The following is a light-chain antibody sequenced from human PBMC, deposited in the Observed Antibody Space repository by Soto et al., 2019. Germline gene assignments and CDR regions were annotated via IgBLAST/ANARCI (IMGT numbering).Light chain of an antibody. CDR1: QSISSW. J-gene: IGKJ2*01. CDR2: KAT. CDR3: RQYNSYPYT. Sequence: DIQMTQSPSTLSASVGDRVTITCRASQSISSWLAWYQQKPGKAPKLLIYKATSLESGVPSRFRGSGSGTEFTLTFSSLQPDDFATYYCRQYNSYPYTFGQGTKLEIK. V-gene: IGKV1-5*03.